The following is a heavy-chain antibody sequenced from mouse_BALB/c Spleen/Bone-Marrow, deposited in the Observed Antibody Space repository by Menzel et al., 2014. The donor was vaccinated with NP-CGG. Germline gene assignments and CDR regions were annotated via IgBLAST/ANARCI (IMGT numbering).Heavy chain of an antibody. J-gene: IGHJ1*01. CDR2: TSTYSGNT. V-gene: IGHV1-67*01. D-gene: IGHD1-3*01. CDR1: GYTFTDYA. CDR3: ARRTNLQGDFDV. Sequence: QVQLKQSGPELVRPGVSVKISCKGSGYTFTDYAMHWVKQSHAKSLEWIGVTSTYSGNTNYNQKFKGKATMTVDKSSSTAYMELARLTSEDSAIYYCARRTNLQGDFDVWGAGTTVTVSS.